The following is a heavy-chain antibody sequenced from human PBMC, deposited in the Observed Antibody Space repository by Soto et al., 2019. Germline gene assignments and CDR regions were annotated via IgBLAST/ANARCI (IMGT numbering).Heavy chain of an antibody. CDR1: GFTFSSYA. V-gene: IGHV3-30-3*01. Sequence: QVQLVESGGGVVQPGRSLRLSCAASGFTFSSYAMHWVRQAPGKGLEWVAVISYDGSNKYYADSVKGRFTISRDNSKNTLYLQMNSLRAEDTAVYYCARDFPPYYDILTGSNYGMDVW. CDR2: ISYDGSNK. D-gene: IGHD3-9*01. J-gene: IGHJ6*01. CDR3: ARDFPPYYDILTGSNYGMDV.